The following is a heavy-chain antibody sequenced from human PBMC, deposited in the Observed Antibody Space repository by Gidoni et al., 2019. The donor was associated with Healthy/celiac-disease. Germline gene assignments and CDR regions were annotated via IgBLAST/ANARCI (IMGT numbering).Heavy chain of an antibody. CDR3: ARDSDGDEEGLFDY. J-gene: IGHJ4*02. D-gene: IGHD4-17*01. V-gene: IGHV3-53*01. CDR2: IYSGGST. CDR1: GFTVSSNY. Sequence: EVQLVESGGGLIQPGGSLRLSCAASGFTVSSNYMSWVRQAPGKGLEWVSVIYSGGSTYNADSVKGRFTISRDNSKNTLYLQMNSLRAEDTAVYYCARDSDGDEEGLFDYWGQGTLVTVSS.